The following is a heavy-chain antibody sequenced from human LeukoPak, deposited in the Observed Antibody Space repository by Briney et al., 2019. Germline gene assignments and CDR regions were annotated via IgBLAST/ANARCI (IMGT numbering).Heavy chain of an antibody. J-gene: IGHJ4*02. V-gene: IGHV3-53*01. CDR1: GFTVNSSY. CDR2: IYSGGST. CDR3: ASGRGFY. D-gene: IGHD1-26*01. Sequence: PGGSLRLSCAASGFTVNSSYMSWVRQAPGKGLEWVSLIYSGGSTNYPDSVRGRFTISRDNSKNTLYLQMNSLRVEDTAVYYCASGRGFYWGQGTLVPVSS.